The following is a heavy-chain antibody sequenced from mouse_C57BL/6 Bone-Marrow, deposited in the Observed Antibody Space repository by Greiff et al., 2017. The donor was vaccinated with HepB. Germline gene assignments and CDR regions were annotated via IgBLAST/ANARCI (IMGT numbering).Heavy chain of an antibody. J-gene: IGHJ1*03. CDR2: INYDGSST. Sequence: EVHLVESEGGLVQPGSSMKLSCTASGFTFSDYYMAWVRQVPEKGLEWVANINYDGSSTYYLDSLKSRFIISRDNAKNILYLQMSSLKSEDTATYYCAREELPYWYFDVWGTGTTVTVSS. CDR3: AREELPYWYFDV. CDR1: GFTFSDYY. D-gene: IGHD5-5*01. V-gene: IGHV5-16*01.